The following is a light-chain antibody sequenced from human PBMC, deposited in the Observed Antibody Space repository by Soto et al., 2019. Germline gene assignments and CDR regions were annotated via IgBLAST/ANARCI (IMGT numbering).Light chain of an antibody. CDR2: GAS. J-gene: IGKJ4*01. V-gene: IGKV3-20*01. CDR1: QSVWSSY. CDR3: QQYGSSPLT. Sequence: EIVLTQSPGTLSLSPGERATLSCRASQSVWSSYLAWYQQKPGQAPRLIIYGASSRATGIPDRFSGSGSGTDFTLTISRLEPEDFAVYYCQQYGSSPLTFGGGTKVEIK.